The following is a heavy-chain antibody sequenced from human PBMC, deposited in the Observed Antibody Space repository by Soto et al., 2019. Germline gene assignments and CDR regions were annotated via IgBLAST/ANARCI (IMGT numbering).Heavy chain of an antibody. D-gene: IGHD3-10*01. J-gene: IGHJ4*02. Sequence: PGGSLRLSCAASGFTFSSYAMSWVRQAPGKGLEWVSTISGSGGSTYYADSVKGRFTISRDNSQNTLYLQMNSLRAEDTAVYYCAKAYYYGSGSYYQHFDYWGQGTLVTVSS. CDR2: ISGSGGST. CDR1: GFTFSSYA. CDR3: AKAYYYGSGSYYQHFDY. V-gene: IGHV3-23*01.